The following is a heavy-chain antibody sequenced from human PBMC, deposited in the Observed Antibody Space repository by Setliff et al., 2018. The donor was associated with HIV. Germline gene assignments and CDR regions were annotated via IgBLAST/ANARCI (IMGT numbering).Heavy chain of an antibody. Sequence: PSETLSLTCAVYGGSFTTYYWSWIRQTPGKGLEWIGENNHGGSTNYNPSLKSRVTISVDRSKNQFFLKLTSVTAADTAVYYCARGQGCGGGCHYAFEMWGQGTMVTVSS. V-gene: IGHV4-34*01. D-gene: IGHD2-21*02. J-gene: IGHJ3*02. CDR1: GGSFTTYY. CDR3: ARGQGCGGGCHYAFEM. CDR2: NNHGGST.